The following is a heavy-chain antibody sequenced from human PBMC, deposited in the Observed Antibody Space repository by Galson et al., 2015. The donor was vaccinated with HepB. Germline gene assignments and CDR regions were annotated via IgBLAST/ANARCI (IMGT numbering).Heavy chain of an antibody. V-gene: IGHV3-23*01. J-gene: IGHJ4*02. D-gene: IGHD3-10*01. Sequence: SLRLSCAASGFTFSSYAMSWVRQAPGKGLEWVSAISGSGGSTYYADSVRGRFTISRDNSKNTLYLQMNSLRAEDTAVYYCAKDRGSTVIWFGELPNDYWGQGTLVTVSS. CDR2: ISGSGGST. CDR1: GFTFSSYA. CDR3: AKDRGSTVIWFGELPNDY.